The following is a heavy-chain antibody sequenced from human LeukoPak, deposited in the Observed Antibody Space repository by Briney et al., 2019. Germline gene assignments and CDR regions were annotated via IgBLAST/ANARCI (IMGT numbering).Heavy chain of an antibody. CDR2: ISGSGSST. CDR1: GFTFSSYG. J-gene: IGHJ4*02. V-gene: IGHV3-23*01. CDR3: AKDPFWGYCYGSVDY. Sequence: GGSLRLSCAASGFTFSSYGMSWVRQAPGKGLEWVSAISGSGSSTYYADSVKGRFTISRDNSKNTLFLQMNSLRAEDTAVYYCAKDPFWGYCYGSVDYWGQGTLVTVSS. D-gene: IGHD5-18*01.